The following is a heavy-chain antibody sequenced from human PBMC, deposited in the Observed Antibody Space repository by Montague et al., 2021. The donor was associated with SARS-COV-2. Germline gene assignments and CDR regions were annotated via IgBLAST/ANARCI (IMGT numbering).Heavy chain of an antibody. D-gene: IGHD3-3*01. CDR3: ARLSIGGPLIRWFDS. J-gene: IGHJ5*01. V-gene: IGHV4-59*02. CDR2: ISHSGIT. Sequence: SETLSLICTVSGYSVTSSYWSWIRQPPGKGPQWIGFISHSGITNYNSFFKSRVAISVNTSKNHFSLKLSSATAADTAVYYCARLSIGGPLIRWFDSWGQGTPVTVSS. CDR1: GYSVTSSY.